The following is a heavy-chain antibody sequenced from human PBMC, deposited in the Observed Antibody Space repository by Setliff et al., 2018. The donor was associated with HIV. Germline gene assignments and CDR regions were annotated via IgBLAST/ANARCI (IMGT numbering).Heavy chain of an antibody. Sequence: ASVKVSCKASAYTFTDYYIHWVRQAPGQGLEWMGWVNPNSGDTNIPQRFRGRVTMTRDTSINTAYMELSGLRSDDTAVYYCARQLSNSPESWGQGTPVTVSS. CDR2: VNPNSGDT. CDR1: AYTFTDYY. CDR3: ARQLSNSPES. D-gene: IGHD1-1*01. V-gene: IGHV1-2*02. J-gene: IGHJ5*02.